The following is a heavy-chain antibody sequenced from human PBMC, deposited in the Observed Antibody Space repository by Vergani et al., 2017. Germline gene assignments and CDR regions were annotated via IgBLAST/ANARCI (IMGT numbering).Heavy chain of an antibody. CDR2: ISSSGGIK. CDR3: ARGDIIIVPAAEVLDY. Sequence: QVQLVESGGGLVKPGGSLRLSCAASGFTFSDYYMNWIRQAPGKGLEWVSYISSSGGIKYYAASVKGRFTISRDNVKDSLYLQMNSLSAEDTAGYYCARGDIIIVPAAEVLDYWGQGTLVTVSS. CDR1: GFTFSDYY. D-gene: IGHD2-2*01. J-gene: IGHJ4*02. V-gene: IGHV3-11*01.